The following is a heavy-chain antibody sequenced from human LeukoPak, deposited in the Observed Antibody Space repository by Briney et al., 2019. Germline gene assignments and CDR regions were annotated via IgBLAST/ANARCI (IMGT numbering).Heavy chain of an antibody. V-gene: IGHV4-4*02. Sequence: SETLSLTCAVSGGSISSDNWWIWVRQPPGKGLEWIGEIYHSGRANYNPSLKSRVNMSVDKSKNQFSLSLSSVTAADTAVYHCARGLYGSDSYWGQGNLVTVSS. CDR2: IYHSGRA. D-gene: IGHD6-19*01. CDR3: ARGLYGSDSY. J-gene: IGHJ4*02. CDR1: GGSISSDNW.